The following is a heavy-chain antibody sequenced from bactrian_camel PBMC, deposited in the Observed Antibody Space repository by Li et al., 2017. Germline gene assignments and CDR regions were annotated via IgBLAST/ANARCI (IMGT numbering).Heavy chain of an antibody. D-gene: IGHD2*01. V-gene: IGHV3S2*01. CDR1: GFTFSTTG. J-gene: IGHJ4*01. CDR2: IYADGARQ. Sequence: VQLVESGGGLVQPGGSLRLSCVASGFTFSTTGMSWVRQAPGKGREWVSSIYADGARQYYSDSVKGRFTISRDNAKNTLYLQMNSLKPEDTATYYCAAGPPVYYSGAGYTRWGQGTQVTVS. CDR3: AAGPPVYYSGAGYTR.